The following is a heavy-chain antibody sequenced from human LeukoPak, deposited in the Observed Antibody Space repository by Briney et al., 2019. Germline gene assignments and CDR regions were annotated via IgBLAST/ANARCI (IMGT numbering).Heavy chain of an antibody. J-gene: IGHJ5*02. V-gene: IGHV1-2*02. CDR3: ASFKGELRYFA. CDR2: INPNSGGT. CDR1: GYTFTSYG. D-gene: IGHD3-9*01. Sequence: GASVKVSCKASGYTFTSYGISWVRQAPGQGLEWMGWINPNSGGTNYAQKFQGRVTMTRDTSISTAYMELSRLRSDDTAVYYCASFKGELRYFAWGQGTLVTVSS.